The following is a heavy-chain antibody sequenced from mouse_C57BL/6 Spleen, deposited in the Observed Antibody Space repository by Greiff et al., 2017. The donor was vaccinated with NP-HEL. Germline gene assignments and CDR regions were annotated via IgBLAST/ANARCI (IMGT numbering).Heavy chain of an antibody. J-gene: IGHJ2*01. CDR2: ISDGGSYT. D-gene: IGHD1-1*01. V-gene: IGHV5-4*01. CDR1: GFTFSSYA. Sequence: EVQLVESGGGLVKPGGSLKLSCAASGFTFSSYAMSWVRQTPEKRLEWVATISDGGSYTYYPDNVKGRFTISRDNAKNNLYLQMSHLRSEDTAMYYCARDDCYCSSDFDYWGPGTTLTVSS. CDR3: ARDDCYCSSDFDY.